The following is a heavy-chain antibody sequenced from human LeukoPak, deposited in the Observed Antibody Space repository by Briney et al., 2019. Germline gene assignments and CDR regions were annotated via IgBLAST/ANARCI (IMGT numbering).Heavy chain of an antibody. D-gene: IGHD2-8*01. J-gene: IGHJ6*02. V-gene: IGHV1-18*01. CDR3: ARGNRRGYCTNGVCAKYYYGMDV. CDR2: ISAYNGNT. CDR1: GYTFTSYG. Sequence: ASVKVSCKASGYTFTSYGISWVRQAPGQGLEWMGWISAYNGNTNYAQKLQGRVTMTTDTSTSTAYMELRSLRSDDTAVYYCARGNRRGYCTNGVCAKYYYGMDVWGQGTTVTVSS.